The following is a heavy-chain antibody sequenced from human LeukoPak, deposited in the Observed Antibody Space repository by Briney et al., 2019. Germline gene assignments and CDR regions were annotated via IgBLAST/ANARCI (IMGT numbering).Heavy chain of an antibody. Sequence: GGSLRLSCAASGXTFNNYGMRWVRQAQGMGLEWVSTISGSGDATYYADSVKGRFTISRDNSKNTLFLQMNSLTAEDTAVYYCAKAGPYYSDSWGQGTLVTVSS. V-gene: IGHV3-23*01. CDR3: AKAGPYYSDS. CDR2: ISGSGDAT. J-gene: IGHJ4*02. CDR1: GXTFNNYG.